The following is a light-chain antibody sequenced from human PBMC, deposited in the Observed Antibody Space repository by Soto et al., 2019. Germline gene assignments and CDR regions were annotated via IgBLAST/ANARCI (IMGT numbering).Light chain of an antibody. V-gene: IGLV6-57*04. J-gene: IGLJ2*01. Sequence: FMLTQPHSVSESPGKTLSISCTRSSGSIANNYVQWYQQRPGSAPTTVIYENNQRLSGVPDRFSGSTDGSSNSASLTSSGLQTEDEADYYCQSYDSDFVVFGGGTKLTVL. CDR1: SGSIANNY. CDR2: ENN. CDR3: QSYDSDFVV.